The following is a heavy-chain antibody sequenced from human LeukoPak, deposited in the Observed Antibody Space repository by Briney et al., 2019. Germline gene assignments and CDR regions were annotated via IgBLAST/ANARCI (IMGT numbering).Heavy chain of an antibody. J-gene: IGHJ4*02. Sequence: GGSLRLSCAASGFTFTNFWMNWIRRAPGRGLEWVANIRPDGSEQFYVDSVRGRFTISRDNAKNSVYLQMNSLRADDTAVYYCAGRDSARNPWAYWGQGTLVTVST. V-gene: IGHV3-7*01. CDR1: GFTFTNFW. CDR3: AGRDSARNPWAY. CDR2: IRPDGSEQ. D-gene: IGHD4-11*01.